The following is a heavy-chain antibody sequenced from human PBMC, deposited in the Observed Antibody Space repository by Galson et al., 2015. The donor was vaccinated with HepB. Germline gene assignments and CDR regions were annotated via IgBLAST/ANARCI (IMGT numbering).Heavy chain of an antibody. CDR2: MSSSTNYI. D-gene: IGHD2-2*01. J-gene: IGHJ6*02. CDR3: ATNTPAAVMRASGMDV. CDR1: GSILSSYS. Sequence: SVRLSCAASGSILSSYSMNWVRQAPGKGLEWVSSMSSSTNYIYYADSVKGRFTVSIDNAKNSLFLQMNSLRAEDTAVYYCATNTPAAVMRASGMDVWGQGTAVTVSS. V-gene: IGHV3-21*01.